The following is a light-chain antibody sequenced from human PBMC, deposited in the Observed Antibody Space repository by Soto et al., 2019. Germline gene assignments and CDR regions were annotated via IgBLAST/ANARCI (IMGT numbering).Light chain of an antibody. Sequence: EVVLTQSPGTLSFSPGERATLSCRASQSVSNNYFAWYQQKPGQAPRLLIFGSSDRATGIPDRFSGSGSGTDFTLTISRLEPEDFAVYYCQQDGSSPPYTFGQGTKLEIK. CDR2: GSS. CDR3: QQDGSSPPYT. J-gene: IGKJ2*01. CDR1: QSVSNNY. V-gene: IGKV3-20*01.